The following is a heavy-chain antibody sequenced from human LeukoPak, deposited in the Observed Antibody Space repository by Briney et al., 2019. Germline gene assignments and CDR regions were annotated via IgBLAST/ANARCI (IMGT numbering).Heavy chain of an antibody. V-gene: IGHV3-20*04. CDR3: ARGGYSSGWFDY. J-gene: IGHJ4*02. CDR1: GFTFDDYG. Sequence: GGSLRLSCAASGFTFDDYGMSWVRQAPGKGLEWVSGINSNGGSTGYGDSVKGRFTISRDNAKNSLYLQMNSLRAEDTALYYCARGGYSSGWFDYWGQGTLVTVSS. D-gene: IGHD6-19*01. CDR2: INSNGGST.